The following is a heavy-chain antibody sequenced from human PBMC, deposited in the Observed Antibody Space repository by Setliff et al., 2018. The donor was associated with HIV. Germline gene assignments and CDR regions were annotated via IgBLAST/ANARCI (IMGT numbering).Heavy chain of an antibody. D-gene: IGHD5-18*01. Sequence: GGSLRLSCVASGFTFSTFAMHWVRQAPGKGLEWVSVISYDGSKKQYADSVKGRFTISRDNSKNTLYLQMNSLRAEDTAAYYCAKDFFGERGYSYGSWGQGTLVTVSS. J-gene: IGHJ5*02. CDR3: AKDFFGERGYSYGS. CDR2: ISYDGSKK. CDR1: GFTFSTFA. V-gene: IGHV3-30*01.